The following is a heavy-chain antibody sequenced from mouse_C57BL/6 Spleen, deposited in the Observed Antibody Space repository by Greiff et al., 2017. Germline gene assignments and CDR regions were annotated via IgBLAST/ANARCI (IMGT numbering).Heavy chain of an antibody. CDR2: INPNNGGT. J-gene: IGHJ2*01. CDR1: GYTFTDYY. CDR3: ACSNPFDY. V-gene: IGHV1-26*01. Sequence: EVQLQQSGPELVKPGASVKISCKASGYTFTDYYMNWVKQSHGKSLEWIGDINPNNGGTSYNQKFKGKATLTVDKSSSTAYMELRSLTSEDSAVYYCACSNPFDYWGQGTTLTVSS. D-gene: IGHD2-5*01.